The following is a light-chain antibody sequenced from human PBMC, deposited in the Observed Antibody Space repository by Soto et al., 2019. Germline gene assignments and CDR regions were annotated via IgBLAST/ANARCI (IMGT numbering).Light chain of an antibody. CDR2: GNT. CDR3: GSWDSSLSAYV. J-gene: IGLJ1*01. CDR1: SSNIGAGFD. Sequence: QSVLTQPPSVSGAPGQRVTISCAGSSSNIGAGFDVHWYLQLPGAAPKVLIYGNTNRPSGVPDRFSGSKSGTSATLGITGFQTGDEADYYCGSWDSSLSAYVFGTGTKVTVL. V-gene: IGLV1-40*01.